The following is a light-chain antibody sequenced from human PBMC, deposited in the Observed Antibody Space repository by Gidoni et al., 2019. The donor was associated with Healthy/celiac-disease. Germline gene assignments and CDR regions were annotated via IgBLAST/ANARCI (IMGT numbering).Light chain of an antibody. CDR3: QQSYSTPRT. CDR1: QSISSY. Sequence: DIQMTQSPSSLSASVGDRVTITCRESQSISSYLNWYQQKPGKAPKLLIYAASRLQSGVPSRFSGSGSETDFTITISSLQPEDFATYYCQQSYSTPRTFGQGTKVEIK. V-gene: IGKV1-39*01. CDR2: AAS. J-gene: IGKJ1*01.